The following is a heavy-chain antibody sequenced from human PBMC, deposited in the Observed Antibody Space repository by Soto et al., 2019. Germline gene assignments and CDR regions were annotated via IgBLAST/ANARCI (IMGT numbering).Heavy chain of an antibody. V-gene: IGHV2-5*02. J-gene: IGHJ4*02. CDR2: IYWDDDK. CDR1: GFSLSTSGVG. Sequence: QITLKECGPTLVKPTQTLTLTCTFSGFSLSTSGVGVGWIRQPPGKALEWLALIYWDDDKRYSPSLKSRHTITKDTSKNPEVLTMTNMDPVDTATYYCAHKRGYGSASQVDYWGQGTLVTVSS. D-gene: IGHD3-10*01. CDR3: AHKRGYGSASQVDY.